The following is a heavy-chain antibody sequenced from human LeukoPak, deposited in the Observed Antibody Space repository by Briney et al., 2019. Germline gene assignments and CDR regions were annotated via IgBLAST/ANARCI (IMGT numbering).Heavy chain of an antibody. J-gene: IGHJ6*03. CDR3: ARARRSSWYRGYYYYYYMDG. CDR2: MNPNSGNT. V-gene: IGHV1-8*01. CDR1: GYTFTSYD. D-gene: IGHD6-13*01. Sequence: GASVTVSCKASGYTFTSYDINWVRQATGQGLEWMGWMNPNSGNTGYAQKFQGRVTMTRNTSISTAYMELSSLRSEDTAVYYCARARRSSWYRGYYYYYYMDGWGKGTTVTVSS.